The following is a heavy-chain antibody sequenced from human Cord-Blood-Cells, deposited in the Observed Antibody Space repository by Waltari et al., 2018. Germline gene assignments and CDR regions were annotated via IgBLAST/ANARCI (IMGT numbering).Heavy chain of an antibody. CDR2: ISAYNGNT. CDR1: GYTFTSYG. V-gene: IGHV1-18*01. J-gene: IGHJ4*02. Sequence: QVQLLQSGAEVKKPGASVKVSCKASGYTFTSYGIRWLRQATGQGLEWMGWISAYNGNTNYAQKLQGRVTMTTDTSTSTAYMELRSLRSDDTAVYYCARDSVGLGEGQMKTIDYWGQGTLVTVSS. CDR3: ARDSVGLGEGQMKTIDY. D-gene: IGHD3-10*01.